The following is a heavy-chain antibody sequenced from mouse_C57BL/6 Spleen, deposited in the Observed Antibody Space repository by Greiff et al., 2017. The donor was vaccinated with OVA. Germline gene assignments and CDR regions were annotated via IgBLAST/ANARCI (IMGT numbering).Heavy chain of an antibody. CDR3: ASASNWDRADY. J-gene: IGHJ2*01. V-gene: IGHV1-55*01. D-gene: IGHD4-1*01. CDR2: IYPGSGST. Sequence: QVQLQQPGAELVKPGASVKMSCKASGYTFTSYWITWVKQRPGQGLEWIGDIYPGSGSTNYNEKFKGKATLTVDKSSSTAYMQLSSLTPEGSAVSYCASASNWDRADYWGQGTTLTVSS. CDR1: GYTFTSYW.